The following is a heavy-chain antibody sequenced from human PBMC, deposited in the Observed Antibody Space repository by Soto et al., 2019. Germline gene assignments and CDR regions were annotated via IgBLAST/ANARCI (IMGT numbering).Heavy chain of an antibody. CDR2: IYPGDSDT. J-gene: IGHJ3*02. CDR3: ASSAVSYYYDRSGRDAFDI. V-gene: IGHV5-51*01. D-gene: IGHD3-22*01. CDR1: GHSFTSYW. Sequence: GESLKISCKGSGHSFTSYWIGWVRQMPGKGLEWMGIIYPGDSDTRYSPSFQGHVTISADKSISTACLQWSSLKASDTAMYYCASSAVSYYYDRSGRDAFDIWGQGTMVTVSS.